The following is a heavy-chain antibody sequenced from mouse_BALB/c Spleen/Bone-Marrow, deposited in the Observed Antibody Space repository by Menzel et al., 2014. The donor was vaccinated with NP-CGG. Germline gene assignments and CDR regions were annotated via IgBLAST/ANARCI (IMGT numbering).Heavy chain of an antibody. V-gene: IGHV1-7*01. J-gene: IGHJ4*01. D-gene: IGHD2-4*01. CDR2: INPSTGYT. Sequence: QVQLQQSGAELAKPGASVKMSCKASGYNFISYWMHWVKQSPGQGLEWIGYINPSTGYTEYNQRFKDKATLTADKSSXKAYMQLSSLTSEDSAVYYCARNYDYDGGYYAMDYWGQGTSVTVSS. CDR3: ARNYDYDGGYYAMDY. CDR1: GYNFISYW.